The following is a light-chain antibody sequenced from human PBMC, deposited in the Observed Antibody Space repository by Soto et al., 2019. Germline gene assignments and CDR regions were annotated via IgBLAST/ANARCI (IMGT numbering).Light chain of an antibody. CDR3: QQYGSSFWT. Sequence: EIVLTQSPGTLSLSPGERATLSCRASQSVSSSLAWFQQKPGQAPRLLIFGASSRATDIPDRFSGSGSGTDFTLTISTLEPEDFAVYYCQQYGSSFWTLGQGTKV. CDR2: GAS. V-gene: IGKV3-20*01. J-gene: IGKJ1*01. CDR1: QSVSSS.